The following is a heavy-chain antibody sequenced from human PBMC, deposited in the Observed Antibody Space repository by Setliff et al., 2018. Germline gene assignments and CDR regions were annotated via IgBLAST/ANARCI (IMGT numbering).Heavy chain of an antibody. D-gene: IGHD3-22*01. Sequence: ASVKVSCKASGYTFTNYGITWVRQAPGQGLEWMGWINNYNTNTKYAQKPQGRVTMTTDTSTSTAYMELRSLRSDDTAVYYCARINFYVSSGYYYAPDYWGQGTLVTVSS. V-gene: IGHV1-18*01. CDR1: GYTFTNYG. CDR3: ARINFYVSSGYYYAPDY. CDR2: INNYNTNT. J-gene: IGHJ4*02.